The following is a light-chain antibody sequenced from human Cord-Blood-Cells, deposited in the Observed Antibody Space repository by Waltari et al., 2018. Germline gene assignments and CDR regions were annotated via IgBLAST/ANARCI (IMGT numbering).Light chain of an antibody. Sequence: QSALTQPASVSGSPGQSSTISCTGTSSDVWSYNLDSWYQQHPGKAPKLMIYEGSKRPSGVSNRFSGSKSGSTASLTISGLQAEDEADYYCCSYAGSSTYVFGTGTKVTVL. CDR3: CSYAGSSTYV. CDR1: SSDVWSYNL. J-gene: IGLJ1*01. V-gene: IGLV2-23*01. CDR2: EGS.